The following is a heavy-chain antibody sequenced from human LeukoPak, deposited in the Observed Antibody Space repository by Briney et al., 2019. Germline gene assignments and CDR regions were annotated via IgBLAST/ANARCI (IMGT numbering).Heavy chain of an antibody. D-gene: IGHD3-3*01. Sequence: GGSLRLSCAASGFTVSSNYMSWVRQAPGKGLEWVSVIYSGGSTYYADSVKGRFTISRDNSKNTLYLQMNSLRAEDTAVYYCASGNYDFWSGYQVSEYFQHWGQGTLVTASS. CDR3: ASGNYDFWSGYQVSEYFQH. V-gene: IGHV3-53*01. J-gene: IGHJ1*01. CDR1: GFTVSSNY. CDR2: IYSGGST.